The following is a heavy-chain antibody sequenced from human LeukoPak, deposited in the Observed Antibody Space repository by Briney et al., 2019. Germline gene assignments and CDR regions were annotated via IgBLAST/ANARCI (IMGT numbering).Heavy chain of an antibody. Sequence: GGSLRLSCAASGFTFSSYEMNWVRQAPGKGREWVSYISSSGSTIYYADSVKGRFTISRDNAKNSLYLQMNSLRAEDTAVYYCAMGGYSYGFRGGRFDYWGQGTLVTVSS. CDR2: ISSSGSTI. V-gene: IGHV3-48*03. CDR3: AMGGYSYGFRGGRFDY. J-gene: IGHJ4*02. CDR1: GFTFSSYE. D-gene: IGHD5-18*01.